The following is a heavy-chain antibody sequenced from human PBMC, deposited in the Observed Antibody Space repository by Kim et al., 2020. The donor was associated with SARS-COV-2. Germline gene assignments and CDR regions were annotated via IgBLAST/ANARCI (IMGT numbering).Heavy chain of an antibody. CDR2: LYSGGYT. D-gene: IGHD3-10*01. V-gene: IGHV3-53*01. CDR1: GFIVSSDY. CDR3: ARASEYDSGLEW. J-gene: IGHJ4*02. Sequence: GGSLRLSCAASGFIVSSDYMNWVRQAPGKGLEWVSVLYSGGYTYYADSVKGRFTISRDNSKNTLHLQMNSLRVEDTAVYYCARASEYDSGLEWWGQGTLVTVSS.